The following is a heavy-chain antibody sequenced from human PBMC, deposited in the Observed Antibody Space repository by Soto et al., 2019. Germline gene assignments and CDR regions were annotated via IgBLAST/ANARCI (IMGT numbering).Heavy chain of an antibody. CDR1: GYTLTGYF. V-gene: IGHV1-2*02. CDR2: INRKSGAA. Sequence: QVQLVQSGAEVKKPGASVKVSCKASGYTLTGYFIHWVRQAPGQRLEWLGWINRKSGAATYAQKFQGRVTMTRDTFSSTVYMELSRLTADDTAVYYCASDVMGPLYYCYYGLAVGGQGTAVTVSS. CDR3: ASDVMGPLYYCYYGLAV. D-gene: IGHD1-26*01. J-gene: IGHJ6*02.